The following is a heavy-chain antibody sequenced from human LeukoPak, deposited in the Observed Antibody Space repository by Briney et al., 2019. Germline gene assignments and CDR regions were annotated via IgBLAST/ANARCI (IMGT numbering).Heavy chain of an antibody. Sequence: GGSLRLSCAASGFTFSSYSMNWVRQAPGKGLEWVSSISSSSSYIYYADSVKGRFTIPRDNAKNSLYLQMNSLRAEDTAVYYCARDKDDAFDIWGQGTMVTVSS. J-gene: IGHJ3*02. V-gene: IGHV3-21*01. CDR2: ISSSSSYI. CDR1: GFTFSSYS. CDR3: ARDKDDAFDI.